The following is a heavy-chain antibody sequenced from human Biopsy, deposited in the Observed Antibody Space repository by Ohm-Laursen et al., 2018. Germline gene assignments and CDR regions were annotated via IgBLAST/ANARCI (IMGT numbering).Heavy chain of an antibody. CDR2: INPNSGSA. CDR3: ARVPAYPSIDGYYGLDL. V-gene: IGHV1-2*02. Sequence: SVKVSCKASGYTFAGYYLHWVRQAPGHGLEWMGWINPNSGSANYAQSFQGRLTVTRDTSITTAYMELTSLTSDDTAIYYCARVPAYPSIDGYYGLDLWGQGTTVIVSS. J-gene: IGHJ6*02. D-gene: IGHD2-15*01. CDR1: GYTFAGYY.